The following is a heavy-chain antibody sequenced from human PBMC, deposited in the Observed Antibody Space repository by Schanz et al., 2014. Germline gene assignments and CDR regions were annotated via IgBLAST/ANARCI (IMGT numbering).Heavy chain of an antibody. D-gene: IGHD3-16*02. CDR1: GYSFTKYG. V-gene: IGHV1-18*01. Sequence: QVQLVQSGSEVKKPGDSVKVSCETSGYSFTKYGINWVRQAPGQGLEWMGWISPYNGHTEYGKKFQGRFTMTTDTSTTAAYLELRSQTSDVTAVVYCARGLQYVVETSFRSYDAFDFWGQGTKGTVSP. CDR3: ARGLQYVVETSFRSYDAFDF. J-gene: IGHJ3*01. CDR2: ISPYNGHT.